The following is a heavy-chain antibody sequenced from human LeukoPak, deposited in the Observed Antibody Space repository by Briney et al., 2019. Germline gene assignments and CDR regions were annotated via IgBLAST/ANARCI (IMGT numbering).Heavy chain of an antibody. J-gene: IGHJ4*02. D-gene: IGHD3-22*01. CDR2: MYLSGTT. CDR1: GDSINSLDL. V-gene: IGHV4-4*02. Sequence: SEALSLTCTVSGDSINSLDLWSWVRQPPGKGLEWLGEMYLSGTTHSNPSVKSRVTISIDKSKNQFFLNLSSVTAADTAVYYCAGLVGRYSSGLYYYYFDYWGQGTLVTVSS. CDR3: AGLVGRYSSGLYYYYFDY.